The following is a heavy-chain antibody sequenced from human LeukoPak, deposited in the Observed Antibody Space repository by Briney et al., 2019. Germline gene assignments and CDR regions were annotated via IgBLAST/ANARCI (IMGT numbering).Heavy chain of an antibody. D-gene: IGHD5-12*01. V-gene: IGHV7-4-1*02. CDR1: GYTFTSYA. Sequence: ASVKVSCKASGYTFTSYAMNWVRQAPGQGLEWMGWINTNTGNPTYAQGFTGRFVFSLDTSVSTAYLQISSLKAEDTAVYYCARGKGRGYDWLGYYFDYWGQGTLVTVSS. J-gene: IGHJ4*02. CDR3: ARGKGRGYDWLGYYFDY. CDR2: INTNTGNP.